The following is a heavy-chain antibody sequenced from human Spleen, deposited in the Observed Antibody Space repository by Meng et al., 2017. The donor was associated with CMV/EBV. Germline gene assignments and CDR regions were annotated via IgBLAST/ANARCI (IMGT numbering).Heavy chain of an antibody. CDR1: GFTFRDYY. V-gene: IGHV3-11*01. D-gene: IGHD2-2*02. Sequence: GSLKISCAASGFTFRDYYMSWIRQAPGKGLEWISYIGGGGDIIEYADSVKGRFTISRDNAKNTVYLQMNSLRAEDTAVYYCAKRYCSSTSCYTIRYYYGMDVWGQGTTVTVSS. CDR2: IGGGGDII. CDR3: AKRYCSSTSCYTIRYYYGMDV. J-gene: IGHJ6*02.